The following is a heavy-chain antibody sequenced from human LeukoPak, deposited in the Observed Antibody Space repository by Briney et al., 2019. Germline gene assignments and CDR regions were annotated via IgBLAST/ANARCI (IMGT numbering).Heavy chain of an antibody. CDR2: INAYNGDR. V-gene: IGHV1-18*01. J-gene: IGHJ4*02. CDR1: GYTFTTYG. Sequence: RASVNVSCKASGYTFTTYGVTWVRQAPRQGFEWMGCINAYNGDRNYAQNLQGKITMTTDTSRSTAYMELRSLRFDDTAVYYCARDTRMTTVTTGGYWGQGTLVTVSS. CDR3: ARDTRMTTVTTGGY. D-gene: IGHD4-17*01.